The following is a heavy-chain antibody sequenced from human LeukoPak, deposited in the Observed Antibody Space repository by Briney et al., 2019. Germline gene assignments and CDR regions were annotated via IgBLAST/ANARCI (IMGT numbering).Heavy chain of an antibody. CDR2: ISAYNGNT. CDR3: ARESGYYYGSGSSTAYYYYGMDV. D-gene: IGHD3-10*01. J-gene: IGHJ6*04. V-gene: IGHV1-18*04. CDR1: GYTFTSYG. Sequence: GASVKVSCKASGYTFTSYGISWVRQAPGQGLEWMGWISAYNGNTNYAQKLQGRVTMTTDTSTSTAYMELRSLRSDDTAMYYCARESGYYYGSGSSTAYYYYGMDVWGKGTTVTVSS.